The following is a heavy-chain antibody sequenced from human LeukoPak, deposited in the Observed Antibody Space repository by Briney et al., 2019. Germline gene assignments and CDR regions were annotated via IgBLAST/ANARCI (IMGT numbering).Heavy chain of an antibody. CDR2: ISSSGRT. J-gene: IGHJ2*01. CDR3: AREAGTGDRWYFDL. V-gene: IGHV3-66*01. CDR1: GFTFSSYD. D-gene: IGHD7-27*01. Sequence: GGSLRLSCAASGFTFSSYDMDWVRQAPGKGLEWVSAISSSGRTYYADSVKGRFTISRDNSKNTLYLQMNSLRAEDTAVYYCAREAGTGDRWYFDLWGRGTLVTVSS.